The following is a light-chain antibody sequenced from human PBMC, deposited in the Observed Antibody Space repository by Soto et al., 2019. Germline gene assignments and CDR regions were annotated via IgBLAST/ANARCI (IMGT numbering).Light chain of an antibody. CDR3: QQRRDWPAT. V-gene: IGKV3-11*01. CDR1: QSVSSF. J-gene: IGKJ5*01. Sequence: EIVLTQSPATLSLSPGERATLSCRASQSVSSFLAWYQQKPGQAPRLLIYDASNRATGIPARFSGSGSGTDFTLTISSLEPEDFAVYYCQQRRDWPATFGHGTRLEIK. CDR2: DAS.